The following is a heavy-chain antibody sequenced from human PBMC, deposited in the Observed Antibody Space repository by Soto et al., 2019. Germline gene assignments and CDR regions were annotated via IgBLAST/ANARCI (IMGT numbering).Heavy chain of an antibody. J-gene: IGHJ6*02. D-gene: IGHD2-21*02. Sequence: EVQLLESGGGLVQPGGSLRLSCAASGFTFSNYAMSWVRQAPGMRLEWVSDISGSGGGTYYADSVKGRFTISRDNSKNNMYLQKKSLRTEDKAVYYYAKEGWCGDGYYYYGMDVWGQGTTVTVSS. CDR2: ISGSGGGT. CDR3: AKEGWCGDGYYYYGMDV. V-gene: IGHV3-23*01. CDR1: GFTFSNYA.